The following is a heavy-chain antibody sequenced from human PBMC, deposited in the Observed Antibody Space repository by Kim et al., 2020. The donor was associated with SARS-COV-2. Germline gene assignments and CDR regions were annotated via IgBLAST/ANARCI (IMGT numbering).Heavy chain of an antibody. CDR2: IIPIFGTA. J-gene: IGHJ6*02. V-gene: IGHV1-69*13. CDR1: GGTFSSYA. Sequence: SVKVSCKASGGTFSSYAISWVRQAPGQGLEWMGGIIPIFGTANYAQKFQGRVTITADESTSTAYMELSSLRSEDTAVYYCAKARIAAAWMDHYYYGMDVWGQGTTVTVSS. CDR3: AKARIAAAWMDHYYYGMDV. D-gene: IGHD6-13*01.